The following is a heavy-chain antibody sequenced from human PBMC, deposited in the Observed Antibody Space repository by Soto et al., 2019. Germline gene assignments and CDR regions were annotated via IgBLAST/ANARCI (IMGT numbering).Heavy chain of an antibody. CDR1: GYTFTSYG. Sequence: QVQLVQSGAEVKKPGASVRVSCKASGYTFTSYGVTWVRQAPGQGLEWMGWISASNGITVYAQNFQGRVDMTTDTSTATAYMELRSLASDATAMYYCARVYRLYDRDPYHFDPWGQGTLVTVSS. CDR3: ARVYRLYDRDPYHFDP. J-gene: IGHJ5*02. V-gene: IGHV1-18*04. D-gene: IGHD3-22*01. CDR2: ISASNGIT.